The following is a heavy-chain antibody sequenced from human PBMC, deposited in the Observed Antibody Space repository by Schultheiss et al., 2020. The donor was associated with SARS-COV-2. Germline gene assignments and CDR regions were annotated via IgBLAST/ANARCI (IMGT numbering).Heavy chain of an antibody. Sequence: GGSLRLSCAASGFTFSSYAMHWVRQAPGKGLEWVAVISYDGSNKYYADSVKGRFTISRDTSKNTLYLEMNSLRAEDTAVYYCARDQSGFGDWFDPWGQGTLVTVSS. CDR3: ARDQSGFGDWFDP. CDR2: ISYDGSNK. J-gene: IGHJ5*02. D-gene: IGHD3-16*01. CDR1: GFTFSSYA. V-gene: IGHV3-30*07.